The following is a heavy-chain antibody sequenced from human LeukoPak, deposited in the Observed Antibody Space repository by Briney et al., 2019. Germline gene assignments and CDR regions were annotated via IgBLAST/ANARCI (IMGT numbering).Heavy chain of an antibody. Sequence: APVKVSCYAFGYTFTRYGISSGRQAPGHRRGCLGWISAYNGNTNYAQKLQGRVTMTTDTSPSTAYMELRSLRSDDTAVYYCARAESGYSRSWFDPWGQGTLVSVFS. V-gene: IGHV1-18*01. CDR3: ARAESGYSRSWFDP. CDR1: GYTFTRYG. D-gene: IGHD5-12*01. J-gene: IGHJ5*02. CDR2: ISAYNGNT.